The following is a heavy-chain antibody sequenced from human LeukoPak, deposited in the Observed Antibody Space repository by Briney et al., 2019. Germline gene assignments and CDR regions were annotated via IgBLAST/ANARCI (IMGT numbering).Heavy chain of an antibody. Sequence: ASVKVSCKASGYTFTGYYMHWVRQAPGQGLEWMGWINPNSGGTNYAQKFQGRVTMTEDTSTDTAYMELSSLRSEDTAVYYCATFLYSSSGYDAFDIWGQGTMVTVSS. CDR3: ATFLYSSSGYDAFDI. CDR2: INPNSGGT. CDR1: GYTFTGYY. V-gene: IGHV1-2*02. D-gene: IGHD6-13*01. J-gene: IGHJ3*02.